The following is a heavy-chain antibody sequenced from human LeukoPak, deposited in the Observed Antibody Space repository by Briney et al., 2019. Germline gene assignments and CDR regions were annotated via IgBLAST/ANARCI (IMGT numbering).Heavy chain of an antibody. V-gene: IGHV1-2*02. CDR2: INPNSGGT. Sequence: ASVKVSCKASGYVFTGYYMHWVRQAPGQGLEWMGWINPNSGGTNYAQKFQGRVTMTRDTSISTAYMELSRLRSDDTAVYYCARAAYDSNWFDPWGQGTLVTVSS. CDR1: GYVFTGYY. D-gene: IGHD2-21*01. CDR3: ARAAYDSNWFDP. J-gene: IGHJ5*02.